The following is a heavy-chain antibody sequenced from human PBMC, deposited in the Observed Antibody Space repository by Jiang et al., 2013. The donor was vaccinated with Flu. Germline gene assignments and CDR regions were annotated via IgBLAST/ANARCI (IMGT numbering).Heavy chain of an antibody. V-gene: IGHV4-4*07. D-gene: IGHD6-19*01. CDR3: ARDSGSGWYDY. CDR1: GGSIRNYY. J-gene: IGHJ4*02. Sequence: DSGGSIRNYYWNWIRQPAGKGLEWIGRIHPSGITNYNPSLKSRVTMSQDTSKNQFSLKLNSVTAADTAVYFCARDSGSGWYDYWGQGTLVTVSS. CDR2: IHPSGIT.